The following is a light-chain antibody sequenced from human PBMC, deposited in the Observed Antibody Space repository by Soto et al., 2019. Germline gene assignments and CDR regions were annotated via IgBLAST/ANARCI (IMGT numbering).Light chain of an antibody. V-gene: IGLV2-11*01. CDR1: SSDVGGYNY. CDR3: CSYAGSYPFV. Sequence: LTQPRSVSGSPGQSVTISCTGTSSDVGGYNYVSWYQHHPGKAPKLMIYDVDKRPSGVPGRFSGSKSGNTASLTISGLQAEDEADYYCCSYAGSYPFVFGTGTKVTVL. J-gene: IGLJ1*01. CDR2: DVD.